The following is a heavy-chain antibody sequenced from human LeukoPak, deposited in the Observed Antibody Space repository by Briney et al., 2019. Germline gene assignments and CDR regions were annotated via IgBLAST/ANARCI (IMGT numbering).Heavy chain of an antibody. CDR3: AHSGTTWRLAGTASWFHP. CDR2: IYWDDDK. V-gene: IGHV2-5*02. J-gene: IGHJ5*02. D-gene: IGHD6-13*01. CDR1: GFSLRTSGVG. Sequence: SGRTLVKPTQTFTLTCTFSGFSLRTSGVGVGWIRQPPGEALEWLALIYWDDDKRYSPSLKSRLTITMDTAKNQVVLTMTNMDPVHTATYYCAHSGTTWRLAGTASWFHPWDQGTLVTVSS.